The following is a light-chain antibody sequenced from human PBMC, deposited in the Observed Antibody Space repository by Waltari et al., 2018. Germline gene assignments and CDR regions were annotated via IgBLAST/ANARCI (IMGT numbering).Light chain of an antibody. J-gene: IGKJ4*01. CDR2: AAS. CDR1: QAINTF. V-gene: IGKV1-16*02. CDR3: QQYNSFPPT. Sequence: DIQMTQSPSSLSQSVGDRVIITCRASQAINTFLAWFHQKPGNAPRSLIYAASPLQSGVSSNFSGSGSGTNFTLTISSLQPEDCATYYCQQYNSFPPTFGGGTRVEI.